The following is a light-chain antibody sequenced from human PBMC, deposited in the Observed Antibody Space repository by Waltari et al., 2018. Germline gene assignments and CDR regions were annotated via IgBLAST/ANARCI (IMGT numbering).Light chain of an antibody. J-gene: IGKJ4*01. CDR1: QSISSY. V-gene: IGKV3-11*01. Sequence: EIVLTQSPATLSLSPGERATLSCRASQSISSYLAWYQQQPGQAPRLLIYDASNRATAIPARFSGSGSGTDFTLTISSLEPEDFAVYYCQQRSNWPRVLTFGGGTKVEIK. CDR3: QQRSNWPRVLT. CDR2: DAS.